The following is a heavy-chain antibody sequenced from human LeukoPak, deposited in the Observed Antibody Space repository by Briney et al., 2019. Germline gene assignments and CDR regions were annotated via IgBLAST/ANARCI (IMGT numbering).Heavy chain of an antibody. CDR2: ISANNGNTKYNT. D-gene: IGHD1-26*01. CDR1: GYTFTSYG. V-gene: IGHV1-18*01. Sequence: ASVKVSCKASGYTFTSYGISWVRQAPGQGLEWMGWISANNGNTKYNTKYAQNLQGRVTMTTDISTSTAYMELRTLRSDDTAVYYCARDRDRSGSQSYWGQGTLVTVSS. J-gene: IGHJ4*02. CDR3: ARDRDRSGSQSY.